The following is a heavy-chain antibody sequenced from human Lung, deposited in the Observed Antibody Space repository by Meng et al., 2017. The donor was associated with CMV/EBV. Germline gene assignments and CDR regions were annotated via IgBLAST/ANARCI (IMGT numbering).Heavy chain of an antibody. Sequence: GVSFSNYYGTWIRQDPGKWLEWVTYISNSGSTIYYADSVRGRVTISRENAKNSLYLQMNSLRAEDTAVYYCARSRTQPRSYYFDYWGQGTLVTVSS. J-gene: IGHJ4*02. V-gene: IGHV3-11*04. D-gene: IGHD1-14*01. CDR1: GVSFSNYY. CDR3: ARSRTQPRSYYFDY. CDR2: ISNSGSTI.